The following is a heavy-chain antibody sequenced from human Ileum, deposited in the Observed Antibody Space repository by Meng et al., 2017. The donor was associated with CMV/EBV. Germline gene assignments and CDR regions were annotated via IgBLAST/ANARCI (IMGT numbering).Heavy chain of an antibody. J-gene: IGHJ4*02. V-gene: IGHV4-30-4*01. CDR3: ARVWGIAVRPLDY. CDR1: GDSISSVHYY. CDR2: IHDSGST. Sequence: GPGPCIGNPSQALSLPRTVSGDSISSVHYYWSWIRQTPGKGLEWIGHIHDSGSTYYNPSLQSRVTISVDTSKNQFSLKLSSVTAADTAVYYCARVWGIAVRPLDYWGQGTLVTVSS. D-gene: IGHD6-6*01.